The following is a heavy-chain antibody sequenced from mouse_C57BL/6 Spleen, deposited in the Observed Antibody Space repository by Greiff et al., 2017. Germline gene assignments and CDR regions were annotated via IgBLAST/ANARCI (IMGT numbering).Heavy chain of an antibody. J-gene: IGHJ1*03. CDR3: AIYYDYDWYFDV. CDR1: GFTFSDYG. Sequence: DVHLVESGGGLVKPGGSLKLSCAASGFTFSDYGMHWVRQAPEKGLEWVAYISSGSSTIYYADTVKGRFTISRDNAKNTLFLQMTSLRSEDTAMYYCAIYYDYDWYFDVWGTGTTVTVSS. V-gene: IGHV5-17*01. D-gene: IGHD2-4*01. CDR2: ISSGSSTI.